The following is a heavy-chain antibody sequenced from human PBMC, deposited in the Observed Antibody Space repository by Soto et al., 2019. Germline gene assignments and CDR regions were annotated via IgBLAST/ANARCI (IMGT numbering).Heavy chain of an antibody. CDR2: MWYDGSNK. CDR3: ARDPAGKTDWGLRGAFDF. D-gene: IGHD7-27*01. Sequence: QVQLVESGGGVVQPGRSQRLSCAASGFTFSDHGMHWVRQAPGKGLEWVAVMWYDGSNKYYADSVKGRFSISRDNSKNSLYLHMSSLRGEVTAVYYCARDPAGKTDWGLRGAFDFWGQGTMVTVSS. V-gene: IGHV3-33*01. CDR1: GFTFSDHG. J-gene: IGHJ3*01.